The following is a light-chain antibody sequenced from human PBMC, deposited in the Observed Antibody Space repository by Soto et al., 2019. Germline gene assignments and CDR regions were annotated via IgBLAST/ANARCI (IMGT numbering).Light chain of an antibody. CDR2: DAS. Sequence: ELVVTQSLGTVSLSTGERATXSCRASQSVSSYLAWYQQKPGHAPRLLTYDASNRATGIPARFSGTGSGTDFTLTINNLEPEDFAVYFCQEYAGSPRTFGQGTKVDIK. CDR1: QSVSSY. J-gene: IGKJ1*01. V-gene: IGKV3-11*01. CDR3: QEYAGSPRT.